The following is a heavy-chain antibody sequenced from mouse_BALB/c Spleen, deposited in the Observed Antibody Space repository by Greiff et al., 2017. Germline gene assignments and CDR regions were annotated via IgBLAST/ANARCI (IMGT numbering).Heavy chain of an antibody. Sequence: EVKLVESGGGLVKPGGSLKLSCAASGFTFSSYAMSWVRQTPEKRLEWVASISSGGSTYYPDSVKGRFTISRDNARNILYLQMSSLRSEDMAMYYCARGRTTVGSYAMDYWGQGTSVTVSS. CDR3: ARGRTTVGSYAMDY. CDR1: GFTFSSYA. CDR2: ISSGGST. V-gene: IGHV5-6-5*01. D-gene: IGHD1-1*01. J-gene: IGHJ4*01.